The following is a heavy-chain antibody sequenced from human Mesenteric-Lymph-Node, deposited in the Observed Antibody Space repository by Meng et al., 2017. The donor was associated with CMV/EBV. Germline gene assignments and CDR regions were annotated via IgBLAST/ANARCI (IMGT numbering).Heavy chain of an antibody. CDR1: GFTFSDYY. J-gene: IGHJ4*02. Sequence: GESLKISCAASGFTFSDYYMNWVRQAPGKGLEWVSSISSSSTIYYADSVKGRFTISRDNAKNSLYLQMNSLRAEDTAVYYCARDFHNSDYWGQGTLVTVSS. V-gene: IGHV3-69-1*01. D-gene: IGHD1-1*01. CDR2: ISSSSTI. CDR3: ARDFHNSDY.